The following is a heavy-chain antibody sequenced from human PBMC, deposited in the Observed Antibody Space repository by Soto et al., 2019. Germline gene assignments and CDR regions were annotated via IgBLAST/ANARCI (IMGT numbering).Heavy chain of an antibody. V-gene: IGHV4-34*01. CDR2: INHSGNT. CDR3: ARGRGAFDA. J-gene: IGHJ5*02. CDR1: GASLSDNY. Sequence: ASETLSLTCAVYGASLSDNYCNWLRQPPGKGLEWIGEINHSGNTNYNPSLRSRVTISIDTSKNQLSLNLRSVSAADTAVYYCARGRGAFDASGQVTPVTVSS.